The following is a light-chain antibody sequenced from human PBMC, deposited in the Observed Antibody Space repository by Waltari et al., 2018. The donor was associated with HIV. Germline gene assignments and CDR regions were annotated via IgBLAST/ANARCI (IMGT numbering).Light chain of an antibody. CDR3: AAWDDSLSEPYVL. J-gene: IGLJ2*01. Sequence: QSVLTQPPSASGTPGQRVTISCSGTTSTIGTNSVNWYQQLPGTAPKLLIFSDVSAPDAVPDRFAGSNVGPSASLTISVLQLEDEGDYSCAAWDDSLSEPYVLFGGGTRLTVL. CDR2: SDV. V-gene: IGLV1-44*01. CDR1: TSTIGTNS.